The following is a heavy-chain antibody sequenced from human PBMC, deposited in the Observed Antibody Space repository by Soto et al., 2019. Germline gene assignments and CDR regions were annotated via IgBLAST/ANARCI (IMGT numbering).Heavy chain of an antibody. V-gene: IGHV1-69*01. CDR1: GGTFSSYA. CDR3: ARVKYYDFWSGYYIFDY. J-gene: IGHJ4*02. D-gene: IGHD3-3*01. Sequence: QVQLVQSGAEVQKPGSSVKVSCKASGGTFSSYAISWVRQAPGQGLEWMGGIIPIFGTANYAQKFQGGVTITADESTSTAYMELSSLRSEDTAVYYCARVKYYDFWSGYYIFDYWGQGTLVTVSS. CDR2: IIPIFGTA.